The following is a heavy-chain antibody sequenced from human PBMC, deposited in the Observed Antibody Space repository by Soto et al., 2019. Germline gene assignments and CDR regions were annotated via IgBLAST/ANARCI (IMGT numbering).Heavy chain of an antibody. CDR2: ISSTSGTI. V-gene: IGHV3-11*01. CDR3: ARGPGSSWYWFDP. J-gene: IGHJ5*02. Sequence: PGGSLRLSCAASGFTFSDYYMTWIRQAPGKGLEWISYISSTSGTIYYADSVKGRFTISRDNAKKSLYLEMNSLRADDTAVYYCARGPGSSWYWFDPWGQGTLVTVSS. CDR1: GFTFSDYY. D-gene: IGHD6-13*01.